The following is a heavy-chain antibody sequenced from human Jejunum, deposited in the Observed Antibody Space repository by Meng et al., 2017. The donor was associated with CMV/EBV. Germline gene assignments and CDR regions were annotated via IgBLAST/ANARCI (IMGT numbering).Heavy chain of an antibody. V-gene: IGHV3-30*02. CDR1: TYG. Sequence: TYGMPWVRPAPGKGLEWVAFIRFDGGKKYYADSVKGRFTISRDDSKNTLHLQMNSLKPEDTGDYYCAKSVQDSSSGWYNYYYGMDVWGQGTTVTVSS. J-gene: IGHJ6*02. D-gene: IGHD6-19*01. CDR3: AKSVQDSSSGWYNYYYGMDV. CDR2: IRFDGGKK.